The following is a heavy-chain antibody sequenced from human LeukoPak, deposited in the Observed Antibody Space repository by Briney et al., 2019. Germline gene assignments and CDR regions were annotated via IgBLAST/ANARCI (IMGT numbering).Heavy chain of an antibody. CDR3: ARGYSSGWNFDY. CDR1: GFTFSRYW. J-gene: IGHJ4*02. Sequence: PGGSLRLSCAASGFTFSRYWMHWVRQAPGKGLEWVSLIYSGGSTSYADSVKARFTISRDNSKNTLYLQVNSLRAEDTAVYYCARGYSSGWNFDYWGQGTLVTVSS. V-gene: IGHV3-66*01. CDR2: IYSGGST. D-gene: IGHD6-19*01.